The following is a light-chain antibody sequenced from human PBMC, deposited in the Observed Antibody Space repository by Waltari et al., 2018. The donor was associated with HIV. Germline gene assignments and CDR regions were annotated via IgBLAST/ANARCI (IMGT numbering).Light chain of an antibody. Sequence: SYELTQPPSVSVSPGQTASISCSGDDLRDKFVCWYQQKPGQSPVLVIYQDTKRPSGIPERFSGSNSGNTATLTISGTQAMDEADYYCHAWDSSTVVFGGGTKLTVL. CDR1: DLRDKF. V-gene: IGLV3-1*01. CDR2: QDT. CDR3: HAWDSSTVV. J-gene: IGLJ2*01.